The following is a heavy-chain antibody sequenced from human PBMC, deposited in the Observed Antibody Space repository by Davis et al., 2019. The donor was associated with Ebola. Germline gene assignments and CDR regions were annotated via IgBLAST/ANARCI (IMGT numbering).Heavy chain of an antibody. V-gene: IGHV3-7*03. CDR1: GLTFTNYW. CDR2: IKGDGSEK. CDR3: ARGQEMATILRVHDVFDI. J-gene: IGHJ3*02. D-gene: IGHD5-24*01. Sequence: GESLKISCAASGLTFTNYWMDWVRQAPGKGLAWVATIKGDGSEKNYVDSVRGRFTVSSDDAKNSLFLQMNSLRAEDTAVYYCARGQEMATILRVHDVFDIWGQGTMVTVSS.